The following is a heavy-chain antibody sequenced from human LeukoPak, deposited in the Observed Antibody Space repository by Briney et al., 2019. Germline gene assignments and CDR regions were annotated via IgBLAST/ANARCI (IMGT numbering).Heavy chain of an antibody. CDR1: GGSISSSDW. J-gene: IGHJ6*02. CDR3: ARSRATIEGFYYYYYGMDV. D-gene: IGHD5-12*01. CDR2: IYHSGST. Sequence: PSETLSLTCAVSGGSISSSDWWSWVRQPPGKGLEWIGEIYHSGSTNYNPSLKSRVTISVDKSKNQFSLKLSSVTAADTAVYYCARSRATIEGFYYYYYGMDVWGQGTTVTVSS. V-gene: IGHV4-4*02.